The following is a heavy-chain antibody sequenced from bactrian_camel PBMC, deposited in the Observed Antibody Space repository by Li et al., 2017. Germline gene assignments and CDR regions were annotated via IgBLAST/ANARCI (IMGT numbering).Heavy chain of an antibody. CDR2: ISGGGSI. J-gene: IGHJ6*01. D-gene: IGHD1*01. Sequence: HVQLVESGGGSVQPGGSLRLSCGASGHTYSSNCMGWFRQVPGREREGVATISGGGSITYADSVKGRFTISRDGGKNTVYLQMNSLNVEDTATYYCAPSPQDAPSSDGWCSAASYYGYWGPGTQVTVS. V-gene: IGHV3S53*01. CDR1: GHTYSSNC. CDR3: APSPQDAPSSDGWCSAASYYGY.